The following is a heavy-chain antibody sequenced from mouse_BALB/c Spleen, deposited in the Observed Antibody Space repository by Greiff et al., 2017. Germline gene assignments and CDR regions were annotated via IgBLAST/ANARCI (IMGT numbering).Heavy chain of an antibody. CDR2: IRLKSNNYAT. J-gene: IGHJ4*01. CDR3: TRNLEYAMDY. Sequence: EVILVESGGGLVQPGGSMKLSCVASGFTFSNYWMNWVRQSPEKGLEWVAEIRLKSNNYATHYAESVKGRFTNSRDDSKSSVYLQMNNIRAEDTGIYYCTRNLEYAMDYWGQGTSVTVSS. CDR1: GFTFSNYW. V-gene: IGHV6-6*02.